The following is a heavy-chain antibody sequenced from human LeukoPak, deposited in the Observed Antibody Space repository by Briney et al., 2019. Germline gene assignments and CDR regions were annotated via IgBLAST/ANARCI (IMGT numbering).Heavy chain of an antibody. CDR1: GFTFSSYW. J-gene: IGHJ3*02. CDR2: IKQDGSEK. Sequence: GGSLRLSCAASGFTFSSYWMSWVRQAPGKGLEWVANIKQDGSEKYYVDSVKGRFTISRVNAKNSLYLQMNSLRAEDTAVYYCARVMPSGGYCSSTSCRLGAFDIWGQGTMVTVSS. CDR3: ARVMPSGGYCSSTSCRLGAFDI. V-gene: IGHV3-7*01. D-gene: IGHD2-2*01.